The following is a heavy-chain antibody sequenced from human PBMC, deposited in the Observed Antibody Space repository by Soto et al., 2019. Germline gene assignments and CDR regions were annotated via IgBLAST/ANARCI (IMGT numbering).Heavy chain of an antibody. CDR2: INPSGGRT. CDR3: AREAYTYSGMDV. CDR1: GYTFTSYY. Sequence: ASVKVSCKASGYTFTSYYLHWVRQAPGQGLEWMGVINPSGGRTTYAQKFQGRVTMTRDTSTRTVDMELSSLRSEDTAVYYCAREAYTYSGMDVWSQGTTVTVSS. J-gene: IGHJ6*02. D-gene: IGHD4-4*01. V-gene: IGHV1-46*01.